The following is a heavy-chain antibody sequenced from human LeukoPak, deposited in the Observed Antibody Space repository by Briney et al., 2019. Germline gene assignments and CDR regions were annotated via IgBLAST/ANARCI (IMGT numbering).Heavy chain of an antibody. J-gene: IGHJ5*02. V-gene: IGHV4-59*01. Sequence: SETLSLTCPVSGGSISSYYWTWIRQPPGKGLEWIGDIYYTGSTNYNPSLKSRVTISVDMSRTQFSLRLRSVTAADTAVYYCARSSMRVTANKSWFDPWGQGTLVTVSS. CDR2: IYYTGST. D-gene: IGHD2-21*02. CDR3: ARSSMRVTANKSWFDP. CDR1: GGSISSYY.